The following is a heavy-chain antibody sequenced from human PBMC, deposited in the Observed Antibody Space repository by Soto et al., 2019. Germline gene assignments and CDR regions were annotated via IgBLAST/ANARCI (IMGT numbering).Heavy chain of an antibody. D-gene: IGHD5-12*01. J-gene: IGHJ4*02. CDR3: ARDGVRSGYDKQDFDY. CDR1: GFTFSSYS. Sequence: GGSLRLSCAASGFTFSSYSMNWVRQAPGKGLEWVSSISSSSSYIYYADSVKGRFTISRDNAKNSLYLQMNSLRAEGTAVYYCARDGVRSGYDKQDFDYWGQGTLVTVSS. V-gene: IGHV3-21*01. CDR2: ISSSSSYI.